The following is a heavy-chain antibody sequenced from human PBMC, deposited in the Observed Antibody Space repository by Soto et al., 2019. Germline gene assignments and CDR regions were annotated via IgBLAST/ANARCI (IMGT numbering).Heavy chain of an antibody. Sequence: SVTCVVSVYAFNSVHFWGWIRQPAGKGLQWIGSLSQNGGTYRNPSLRSRVTLSVDTSKNQFSLKLTSVTAADAAVYYCAAATLPGARFYGMDVWGQGSTVTVSS. J-gene: IGHJ6*02. CDR3: AAATLPGARFYGMDV. V-gene: IGHV4-38-2*01. CDR1: VYAFNSVHF. D-gene: IGHD2-2*01. CDR2: LSQNGGT.